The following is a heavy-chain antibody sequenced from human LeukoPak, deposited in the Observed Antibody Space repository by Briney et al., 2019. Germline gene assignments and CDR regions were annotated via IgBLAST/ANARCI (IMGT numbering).Heavy chain of an antibody. CDR3: ARERHYYDILTAYSPPFDY. Sequence: GASVKVSCKASGYTFTSYGISWVRQAPGQGLEWMGWISAYNGNTNYAQKLQGRVTMTTDTSTSTAYMELRSLRSDDTAVYYCARERHYYDILTAYSPPFDYWGQGTLVTVSS. J-gene: IGHJ4*02. V-gene: IGHV1-18*01. CDR2: ISAYNGNT. D-gene: IGHD3-9*01. CDR1: GYTFTSYG.